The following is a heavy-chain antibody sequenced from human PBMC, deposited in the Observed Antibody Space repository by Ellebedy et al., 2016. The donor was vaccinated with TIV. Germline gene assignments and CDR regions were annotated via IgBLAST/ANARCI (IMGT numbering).Heavy chain of an antibody. CDR3: AKHVVTGRWYLDS. D-gene: IGHD6-19*01. CDR2: ISRVYTDT. J-gene: IGHJ4*02. Sequence: GESLKISCATSGFTFSNYAMSWVRQAPGKGLEWVAVISRVYTDTYYADSVRGRFTISRDNSKNTVYLQMNSLRAEDTAIYYCAKHVVTGRWYLDSWGLGTLVTVSS. V-gene: IGHV3-23*01. CDR1: GFTFSNYA.